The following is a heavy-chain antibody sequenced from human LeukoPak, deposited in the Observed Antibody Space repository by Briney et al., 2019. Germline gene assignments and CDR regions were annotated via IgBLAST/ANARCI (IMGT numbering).Heavy chain of an antibody. Sequence: SETLSLTCTVSGGXTSSYYCSWIRQPPGKGLEWIGYIYYSGSTNYNPSLKSRLTISIDTSKNQFSLKLSSVTAADTAVYYCARHSGAGTGFVYWGQGTLVTVSS. J-gene: IGHJ4*02. CDR2: IYYSGST. D-gene: IGHD6-19*01. V-gene: IGHV4-59*08. CDR1: GGXTSSYY. CDR3: ARHSGAGTGFVY.